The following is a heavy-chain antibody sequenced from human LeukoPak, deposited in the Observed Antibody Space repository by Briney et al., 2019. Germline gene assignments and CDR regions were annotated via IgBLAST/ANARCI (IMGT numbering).Heavy chain of an antibody. D-gene: IGHD1-1*01. CDR3: AKGDNVDY. V-gene: IGHV3-30*18. CDR1: GFTFSSYG. CDR2: ISYDGSNK. Sequence: GRSLRLSCAASGFTFSSYGMHWVRQAPGKGLEWVAVISYDGSNKYYADSVKGRFTISRDNSKNTLYLQMNSLRAEDTAVYYCAKGDNVDYWGQGTLVTVSS. J-gene: IGHJ4*02.